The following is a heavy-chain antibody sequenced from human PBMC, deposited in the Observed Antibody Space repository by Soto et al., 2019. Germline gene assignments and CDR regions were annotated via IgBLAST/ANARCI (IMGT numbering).Heavy chain of an antibody. J-gene: IGHJ4*02. CDR3: ARSGLGLATLKMLVY. V-gene: IGHV4-39*01. CDR1: GGSISSASYY. Sequence: QVPLQDSGPGLVKPSATLSLTCTISGGSISSASYYWGRIRQAPGKVLEWVGSIFYSGSTYYNTSLKRRITISVATSTNRLSLQLNAVTAAETAVYYCARSGLGLATLKMLVYCCQGTLVTVSS. CDR2: IFYSGST. D-gene: IGHD5-12*01.